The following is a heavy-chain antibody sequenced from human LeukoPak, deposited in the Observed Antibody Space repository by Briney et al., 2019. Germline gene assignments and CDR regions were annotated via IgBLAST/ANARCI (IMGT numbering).Heavy chain of an antibody. CDR1: GESFSGYY. V-gene: IGHV4-34*01. CDR2: INHSGST. Sequence: PSETLSLTCAVYGESFSGYYWSWIRQPPGKGLEWIGEINHSGSTNYNPSLKSRVTISVDTSKNQFSLKLSSVTAADTAVYYCARGRYYDFWSGYYYWGQGTLVTVSS. CDR3: ARGRYYDFWSGYYY. D-gene: IGHD3-3*01. J-gene: IGHJ4*02.